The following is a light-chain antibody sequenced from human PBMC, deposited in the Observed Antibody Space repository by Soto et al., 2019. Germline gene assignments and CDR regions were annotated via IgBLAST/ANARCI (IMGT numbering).Light chain of an antibody. CDR2: SNN. J-gene: IGLJ3*02. CDR1: SSNIGSNT. V-gene: IGLV1-44*01. Sequence: QSVLTQPPSASGTPGQRVTISCSGSSSNIGSNTVNWYQQLPGTAPKRLIYSNNQRPSGVPDRFSGSKSGTSASLAISGLQSEDEADDYCAAWDDSLNGAWVFGGGTQLTVL. CDR3: AAWDDSLNGAWV.